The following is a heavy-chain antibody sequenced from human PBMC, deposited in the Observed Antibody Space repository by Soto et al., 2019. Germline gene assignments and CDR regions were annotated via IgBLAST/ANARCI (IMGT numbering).Heavy chain of an antibody. CDR3: AREGADSSGYYYGIFDY. V-gene: IGHV4-59*01. CDR1: GGSISSYY. J-gene: IGHJ4*02. Sequence: SETLSLTCTVSGGSISSYYWSWIRQPPGKGLEWIGYIYYSGSTNYNPSLKSRVTISVDTSKNQFSLKLSSVTAADTAVYYCAREGADSSGYYYGIFDYWGQGTLVTVSS. D-gene: IGHD3-22*01. CDR2: IYYSGST.